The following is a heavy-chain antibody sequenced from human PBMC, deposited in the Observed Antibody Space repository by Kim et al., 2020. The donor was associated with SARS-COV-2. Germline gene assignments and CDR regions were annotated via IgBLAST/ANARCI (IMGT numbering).Heavy chain of an antibody. CDR3: AKSGFRSAFEI. V-gene: IGHV3-7*03. Sequence: GGSLRLSCAASGFTFSYYWMTWVRQTPGKGLEWVANIKPDGSGPSYVDSLKGRFTISRDNAKNSLYLQMNSLGDEDTAVYYCAKSGFRSAFEIWGQGTL. CDR2: IKPDGSGP. D-gene: IGHD3-22*01. CDR1: GFTFSYYW. J-gene: IGHJ3*02.